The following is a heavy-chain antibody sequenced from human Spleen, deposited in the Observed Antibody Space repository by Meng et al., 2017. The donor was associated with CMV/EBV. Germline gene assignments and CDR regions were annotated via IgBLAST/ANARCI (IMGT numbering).Heavy chain of an antibody. J-gene: IGHJ4*02. D-gene: IGHD5-18*01. V-gene: IGHV4-59*12. CDR3: AREGYRYGVDY. Sequence: SETLSLTCTVSGGSISTYFWGWIRQPPGRGLEWIGYIYYSGSTTYNPSLKSRVTTSLDTSKNQFSLKLTSVTAADTALYYCAREGYRYGVDYWGQGTLVTVSS. CDR1: GGSISTYF. CDR2: IYYSGST.